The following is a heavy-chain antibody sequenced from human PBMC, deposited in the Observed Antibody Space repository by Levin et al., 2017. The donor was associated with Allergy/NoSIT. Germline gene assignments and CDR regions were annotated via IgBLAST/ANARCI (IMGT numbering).Heavy chain of an antibody. D-gene: IGHD4-17*01. Sequence: ASVKVSCKASGYTFTGYYMHWVRQAPGQGLEWMGRINPNSGGTNYAQKFQGRVTMTRDTSISTAYMELSRLRSDDTAVYYCARGKEGDYGDSQDYWGQGTLDTVSS. CDR1: GYTFTGYY. CDR2: INPNSGGT. J-gene: IGHJ4*02. V-gene: IGHV1-2*06. CDR3: ARGKEGDYGDSQDY.